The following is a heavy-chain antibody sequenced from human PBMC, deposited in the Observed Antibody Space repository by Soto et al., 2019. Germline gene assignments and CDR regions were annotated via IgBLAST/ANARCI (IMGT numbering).Heavy chain of an antibody. CDR1: GVTFSSYA. Sequence: GASVKVSCKASGVTFSSYAISWVRQAPGQGLEWMGGIIPIFGTANYAQKFQGRVTITADESTSTAYMELSSLRCEDTAVYYCARGIAVAGTVDYWGHGTLVTVSS. CDR3: ARGIAVAGTVDY. J-gene: IGHJ4*01. CDR2: IIPIFGTA. V-gene: IGHV1-69*13. D-gene: IGHD6-19*01.